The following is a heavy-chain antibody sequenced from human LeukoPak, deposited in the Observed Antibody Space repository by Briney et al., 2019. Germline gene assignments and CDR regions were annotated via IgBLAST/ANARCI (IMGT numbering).Heavy chain of an antibody. CDR1: GGTFSSYA. CDR3: ARADTAMVPPYYYYYGMGV. D-gene: IGHD5-18*01. Sequence: SVKVSCKASGGTFSSYAISWVRQAPGQGLEWMGGIIPIFGTANYAQKFQGRVTITADESTSTAYMELSSLRSEDTAVYYCARADTAMVPPYYYYYGMGVWGKGTTVTVSS. V-gene: IGHV1-69*01. J-gene: IGHJ6*04. CDR2: IIPIFGTA.